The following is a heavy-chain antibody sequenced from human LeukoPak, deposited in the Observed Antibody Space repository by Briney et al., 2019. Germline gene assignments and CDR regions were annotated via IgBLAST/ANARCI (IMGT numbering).Heavy chain of an antibody. D-gene: IGHD3-10*01. V-gene: IGHV3-30-3*01. Sequence: HSGESLRLSCAASGFTFSSYAIHWVRQAPCKGLEWVAVISYDGSNKYYADSVKGRFTISRDNSKNTLYLQMNSLRAEDTAVYYCARDLDGDYYYGMDVWGQGTTVTVSS. J-gene: IGHJ6*02. CDR2: ISYDGSNK. CDR1: GFTFSSYA. CDR3: ARDLDGDYYYGMDV.